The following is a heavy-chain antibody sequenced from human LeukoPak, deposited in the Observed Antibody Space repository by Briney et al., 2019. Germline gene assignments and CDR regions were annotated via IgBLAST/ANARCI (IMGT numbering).Heavy chain of an antibody. V-gene: IGHV4-31*03. Sequence: PSETLSLTCTVSGGSISSGGYYWSWIRQHPGKGLEWIGYIYYSGSTYYNPSLKSRVTISVDTSENQFSLKLSSVTAADTAVYYCARDLGWFGELSYWYFDLWGRGTLVTVSS. CDR1: GGSISSGGYY. CDR2: IYYSGST. J-gene: IGHJ2*01. CDR3: ARDLGWFGELSYWYFDL. D-gene: IGHD3-10*01.